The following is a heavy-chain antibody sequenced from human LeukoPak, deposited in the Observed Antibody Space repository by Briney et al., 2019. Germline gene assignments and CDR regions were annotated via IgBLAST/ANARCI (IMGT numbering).Heavy chain of an antibody. Sequence: GGSLRLSCAASGFIVSSNYMSWVRQAPGKGLEWVAVISYDGSNKYYADSVKGRFTISRDNSKNTLYLQMNSLRAEDTAVYYCAKGGTSSGMDVWGQGTTVTVSS. V-gene: IGHV3-30*18. J-gene: IGHJ6*02. CDR1: GFIVSSNY. CDR3: AKGGTSSGMDV. D-gene: IGHD3-16*01. CDR2: ISYDGSNK.